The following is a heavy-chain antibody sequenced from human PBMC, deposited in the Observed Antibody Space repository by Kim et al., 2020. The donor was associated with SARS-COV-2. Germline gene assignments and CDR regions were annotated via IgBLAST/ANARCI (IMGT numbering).Heavy chain of an antibody. CDR1: GFTFSSYA. CDR2: ISYDGSNK. J-gene: IGHJ6*02. D-gene: IGHD3-22*01. CDR3: ARDLYDSSGYSNGMDV. Sequence: GGSLRLSCAASGFTFSSYAMHWVRQAPGKGLEWVAVISYDGSNKYYADSVKGRFTISRDNSKNTLYLQMNSLRAEDTAVYYCARDLYDSSGYSNGMDVWGQGTTVTVSS. V-gene: IGHV3-30-3*01.